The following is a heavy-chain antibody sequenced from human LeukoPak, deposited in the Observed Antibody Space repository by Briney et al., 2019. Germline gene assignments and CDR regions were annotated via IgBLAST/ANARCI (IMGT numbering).Heavy chain of an antibody. Sequence: SETLSLTCAVYGGSFSGYYWSWIRQPPGKGLEWIGEINLSGSTNYNPSLKSRVTISVDTSKNQFSLKLSSVTAADTAVYYCARGLLGYCSSTSCPHYMDVWGKGTTVTVSS. D-gene: IGHD2-2*01. CDR2: INLSGST. CDR1: GGSFSGYY. CDR3: ARGLLGYCSSTSCPHYMDV. J-gene: IGHJ6*03. V-gene: IGHV4-34*01.